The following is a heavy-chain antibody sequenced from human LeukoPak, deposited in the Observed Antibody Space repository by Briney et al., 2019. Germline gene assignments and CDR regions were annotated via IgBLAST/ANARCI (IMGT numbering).Heavy chain of an antibody. CDR2: ISYDGSNK. CDR3: ARGPSMVRGVINYYYYYYMDV. V-gene: IGHV3-30*04. J-gene: IGHJ6*03. CDR1: GFTFSSYA. Sequence: PGRSLRLSCAASGFTFSSYAMHWVRQAPGKGLEWVAVISYDGSNKYYADSVKGRFTISRDNSKNTLYLQMNSLRAEDTAVYYCARGPSMVRGVINYYYYYYMDVWGKGTTVTVSS. D-gene: IGHD3-10*01.